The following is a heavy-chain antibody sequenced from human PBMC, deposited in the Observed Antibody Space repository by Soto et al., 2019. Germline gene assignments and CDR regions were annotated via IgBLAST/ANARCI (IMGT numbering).Heavy chain of an antibody. CDR3: TRGPRSTSTGTLAF. CDR1: GFTFSMYW. CDR2: INDDGIST. Sequence: GGSLRLSCAASGFTFSMYWMHWVRQVPGKGPEWVSRINDDGISTNYADSVKGRFTISRDNAKNTLYLQMNALRVEDTAVYYCTRGPRSTSTGTLAFWGQGTLVTVSS. D-gene: IGHD1-1*01. J-gene: IGHJ4*02. V-gene: IGHV3-74*01.